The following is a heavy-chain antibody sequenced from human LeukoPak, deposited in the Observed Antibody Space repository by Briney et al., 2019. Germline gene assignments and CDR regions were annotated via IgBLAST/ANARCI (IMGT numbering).Heavy chain of an antibody. CDR1: GYPFNSFG. D-gene: IGHD3-3*01. CDR2: ISAYNGNT. Sequence: ASVTVSCKASGYPFNSFGISWVRQAPGQGLEWMGWISAYNGNTNYAQKLQGRVTMTTDTSTSTAYMELRSLRSDDTAVYYCARDPSSFRITIFGVVMADAFDIWGQGTMVTVSS. V-gene: IGHV1-18*01. J-gene: IGHJ3*02. CDR3: ARDPSSFRITIFGVVMADAFDI.